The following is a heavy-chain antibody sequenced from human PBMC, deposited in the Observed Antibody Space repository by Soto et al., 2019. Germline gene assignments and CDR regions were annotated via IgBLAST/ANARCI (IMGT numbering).Heavy chain of an antibody. CDR1: GGSISSGDYY. D-gene: IGHD3-22*01. CDR2: IYYSGST. J-gene: IGHJ5*02. Sequence: PSETLSLTCTVSGGSISSGDYYWSWIRQPPGKGLEWIGYIYYSGSTYYNPSLKSRVTISVDTSKNQFSLKLSSVTAADTAVYYCARAVYDSSTNWFDPWGQGTLVTVSS. V-gene: IGHV4-30-4*01. CDR3: ARAVYDSSTNWFDP.